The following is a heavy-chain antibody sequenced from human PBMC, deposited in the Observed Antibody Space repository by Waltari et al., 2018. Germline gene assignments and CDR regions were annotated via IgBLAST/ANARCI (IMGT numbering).Heavy chain of an antibody. CDR2: ISSSSSYI. CDR3: ARDGVGVGYYYGMDV. CDR1: GFTFSSYS. D-gene: IGHD1-26*01. J-gene: IGHJ6*02. V-gene: IGHV3-21*01. Sequence: EVQLVESGGGLVKPGGSLRLSCAASGFTFSSYSMNWVRQAPGKGLEWVSSISSSSSYIYYADSVKGRFTSSRDNAKNSLYLQMNSLRAEDTAVYYCARDGVGVGYYYGMDVWGQGTTVTVSS.